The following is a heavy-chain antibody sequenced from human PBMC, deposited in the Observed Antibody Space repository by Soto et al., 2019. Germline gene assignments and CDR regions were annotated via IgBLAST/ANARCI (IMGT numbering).Heavy chain of an antibody. J-gene: IGHJ4*02. V-gene: IGHV1-24*01. D-gene: IGHD2-2*02. Sequence: ASVKVSCKVSGYTLTELSMQWVRQAPGKGLEWMGGFDPEDGETIYAQKFQGRVTMTEDTSTDTAYMELSSLRSEDTAVYYCATGLIGDGPAAISYWGQGTLVTVSS. CDR1: GYTLTELS. CDR3: ATGLIGDGPAAISY. CDR2: FDPEDGET.